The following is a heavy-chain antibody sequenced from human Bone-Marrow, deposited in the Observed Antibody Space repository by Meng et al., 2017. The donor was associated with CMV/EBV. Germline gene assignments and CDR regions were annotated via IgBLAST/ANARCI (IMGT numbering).Heavy chain of an antibody. CDR2: ISWNSRSV. CDR1: GFTFDDFS. J-gene: IGHJ6*02. CDR3: AKGQFGELLSSLYCMDV. V-gene: IGHV3-9*01. D-gene: IGHD3-10*01. Sequence: GGSLRLSCAASGFTFDDFSMHWVRQAPGKGLEWVSGISWNSRSVTYADSVKGRFTISRDNANNVLHLQMSSLRVEDTALYYCAKGQFGELLSSLYCMDVWGQGTTVTVSS.